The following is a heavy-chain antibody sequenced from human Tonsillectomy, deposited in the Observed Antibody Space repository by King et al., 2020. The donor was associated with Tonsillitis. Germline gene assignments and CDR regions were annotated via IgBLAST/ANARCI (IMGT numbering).Heavy chain of an antibody. Sequence: EVQLVESGGGLVQPGGSLRLSCAASGFTFSSYNMNWVRQAPGKGLEWVSYISFGSGNIYYADSVKGRFTISSDNAKNSLYLQMNSLRAEDTAVYYCARDQRPNGMDVWGQGTTVTVSS. CDR1: GFTFSSYN. V-gene: IGHV3-48*01. J-gene: IGHJ6*02. CDR3: ARDQRPNGMDV. CDR2: ISFGSGNI.